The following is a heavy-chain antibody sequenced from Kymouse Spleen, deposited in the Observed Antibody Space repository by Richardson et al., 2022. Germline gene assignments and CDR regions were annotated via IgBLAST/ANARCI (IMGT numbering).Heavy chain of an antibody. CDR2: IYYSGST. Sequence: QLQLQESGPGLVKPSETLSLTCTVSGGSISSSSYYWGWIRQPPGKGLEWIGSIYYSGSTYYNPSLKSRVTISVDTSKNQFSLKLSSVTAADTAVYYCARYGSGSYCF*YLGPRDNGHRLF. J-gene: IGHJ3*02. V-gene: IGHV4-39*01. CDR1: GGSISSSSYY. CDR3: ARYGSGSYCF*Y. D-gene: IGHD3-10*01.